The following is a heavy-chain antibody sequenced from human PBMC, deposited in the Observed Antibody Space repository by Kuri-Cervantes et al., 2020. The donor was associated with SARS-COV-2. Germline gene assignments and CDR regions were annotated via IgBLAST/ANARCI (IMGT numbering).Heavy chain of an antibody. D-gene: IGHD4-17*01. Sequence: SETLSLTCAVYGGSFSGYYWSWIRQPPGKGLEWIGEINHSGSTNYNPSLKSRVTISVGTSKNQFSLKLSSVTAADTAVYYCARHFYYGDYDYWGQGTLVTVSS. CDR1: GGSFSGYY. J-gene: IGHJ4*02. CDR2: INHSGST. V-gene: IGHV4-34*01. CDR3: ARHFYYGDYDY.